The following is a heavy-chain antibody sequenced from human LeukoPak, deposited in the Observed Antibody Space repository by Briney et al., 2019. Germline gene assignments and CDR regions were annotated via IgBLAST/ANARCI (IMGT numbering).Heavy chain of an antibody. V-gene: IGHV3-23*01. CDR2: ISGGGDSE. CDR3: AKRGVVIRVILVGFHKEAYYFDS. D-gene: IGHD3-22*01. Sequence: GGSLRLSCAASGFIFSDHAMNWVRQAPGRGLEWVSVISGGGDSEFYADSVKGRFTISTDHPKNTLYLQMNSLRAEDTAVYFCAKRGVVIRVILVGFHKEAYYFDSWGQGALVTVSS. J-gene: IGHJ4*02. CDR1: GFIFSDHA.